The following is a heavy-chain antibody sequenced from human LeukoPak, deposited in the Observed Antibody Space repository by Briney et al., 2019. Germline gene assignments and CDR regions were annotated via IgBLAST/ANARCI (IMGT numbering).Heavy chain of an antibody. CDR3: ASARGSNYGSLGD. CDR2: ICSGGST. Sequence: GGSLRLSCAASGFTVSSNYMSWVRQAPGKGLEWVSIICSGGSTYYADSVKGRFIISRDNSKNTLYLQMNSRRAEDTAVYYCASARGSNYGSLGDWGQGTLVTVSS. CDR1: GFTVSSNY. V-gene: IGHV3-66*01. D-gene: IGHD5-18*01. J-gene: IGHJ4*02.